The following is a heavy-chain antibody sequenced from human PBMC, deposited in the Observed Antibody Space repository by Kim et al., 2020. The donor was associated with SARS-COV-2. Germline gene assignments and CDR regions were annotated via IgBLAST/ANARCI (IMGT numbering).Heavy chain of an antibody. CDR3: ARGNDFWSGTVDY. V-gene: IGHV4-61*05. Sequence: YNPTIHNRRPISVDNSKTQFSLKLRSVTAADTAVYYCARGNDFWSGTVDYWGQGTLVTVSS. D-gene: IGHD3-3*01. J-gene: IGHJ4*02.